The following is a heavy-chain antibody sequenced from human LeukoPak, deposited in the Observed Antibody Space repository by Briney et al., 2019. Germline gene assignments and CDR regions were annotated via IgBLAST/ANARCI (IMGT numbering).Heavy chain of an antibody. D-gene: IGHD3-16*01. V-gene: IGHV3-74*01. CDR3: VPSLGDRDS. CDR2: INPDGRST. J-gene: IGHJ4*02. CDR1: GFSLSNSW. Sequence: PGGSLRPSCAATGFSLSNSWIHWVRQAPGKGLVWVSRINPDGRSTTYADSVRGRFTLSRDNAKNTLYLQKSRLRAEDTAVYYCVPSLGDRDSWGQGTLATVSS.